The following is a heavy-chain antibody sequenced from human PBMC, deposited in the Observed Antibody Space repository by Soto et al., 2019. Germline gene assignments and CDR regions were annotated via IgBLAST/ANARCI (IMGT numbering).Heavy chain of an antibody. Sequence: PGGSLRLSCAASGFLFSSNWMSWVRQAPGKGLEWVANIKQDGSEKYYVDSVKGRFTISRDNAKNSLYLQMNSLRAEDTAVYYCARGAGGPFDPWGQGTLVTVSS. CDR2: IKQDGSEK. J-gene: IGHJ5*02. CDR3: ARGAGGPFDP. D-gene: IGHD1-26*01. CDR1: GFLFSSNW. V-gene: IGHV3-7*01.